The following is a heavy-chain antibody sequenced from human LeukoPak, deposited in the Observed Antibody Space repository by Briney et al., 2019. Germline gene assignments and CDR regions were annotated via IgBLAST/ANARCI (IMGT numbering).Heavy chain of an antibody. CDR2: ISDVGSIT. D-gene: IGHD5/OR15-5a*01. CDR3: VRRYYEYNVYDRHFDF. J-gene: IGHJ4*02. V-gene: IGHV3-74*03. Sequence: GGSLRLSCAASGFTFCRDWMHWVRQAPGEGLLWVSRISDVGSITTYADSVQGRFTISRDNAKSTVFLQMNRLRVEDSAVYFCVRRYYEYNVYDRHFDFWGQGILVTVSS. CDR1: GFTFCRDW.